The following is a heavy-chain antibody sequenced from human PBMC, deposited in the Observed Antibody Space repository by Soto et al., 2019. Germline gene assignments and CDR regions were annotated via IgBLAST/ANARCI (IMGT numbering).Heavy chain of an antibody. CDR3: ARAYYYGSGSRSNYYYMDV. CDR2: ISSSSSTI. CDR1: GFTFSSYS. Sequence: AGGSLRLSCAASGFTFSSYSMNWVRQAPGKGLEWVSYISSSSSTIYYADSVKGRFTISRDNAKNSLYLQMNSLRAEDTAVYYCARAYYYGSGSRSNYYYMDVWGKGTTVTVSS. V-gene: IGHV3-48*01. J-gene: IGHJ6*03. D-gene: IGHD3-10*01.